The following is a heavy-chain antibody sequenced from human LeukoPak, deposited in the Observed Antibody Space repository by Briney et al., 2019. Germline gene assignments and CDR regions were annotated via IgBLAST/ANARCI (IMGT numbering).Heavy chain of an antibody. D-gene: IGHD3-22*01. V-gene: IGHV1-18*01. CDR2: ISAYNGDT. Sequence: ASVKVSCKASGYTFTTYGISWVRQAPGQGLEWMGWISAYNGDTNYAQKLQGRVTMTTDTSTGTAYMELRSLRSDDTAVYYCARGALKYYDSSGYYYLLDYWGQGTLVTVSS. CDR3: ARGALKYYDSSGYYYLLDY. J-gene: IGHJ4*02. CDR1: GYTFTTYG.